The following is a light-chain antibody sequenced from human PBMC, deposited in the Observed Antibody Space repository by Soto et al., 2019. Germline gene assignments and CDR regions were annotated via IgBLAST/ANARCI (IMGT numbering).Light chain of an antibody. J-gene: IGKJ1*01. CDR3: QHHNSYSQT. Sequence: EIQMTQSPPTLSASVGDRVTITCRASQSIRYYLAWYQQMPGKAPKLLIYGASSLQSGVPSRFSGSGSGTEFTLTISSLQPDDFATYFCQHHNSYSQTFGQGTRWIS. V-gene: IGKV1-5*01. CDR2: GAS. CDR1: QSIRYY.